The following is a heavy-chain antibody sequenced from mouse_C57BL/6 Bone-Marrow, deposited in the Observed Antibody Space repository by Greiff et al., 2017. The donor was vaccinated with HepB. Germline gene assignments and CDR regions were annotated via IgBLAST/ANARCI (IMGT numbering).Heavy chain of an antibody. CDR3: ARDGPDFFAY. V-gene: IGHV5-4*01. D-gene: IGHD2-13*01. Sequence: VQLMESGGGLVKPGGSLKLSCAASGFTFSSYAMSWVRQTPEKRLEWVATISDGGSYTYYPDNVKGRFTISRDNAKNNLYLQMSHLKSEDTAMYYCARDGPDFFAYWGQGTLVTVSA. CDR1: GFTFSSYA. CDR2: ISDGGSYT. J-gene: IGHJ3*01.